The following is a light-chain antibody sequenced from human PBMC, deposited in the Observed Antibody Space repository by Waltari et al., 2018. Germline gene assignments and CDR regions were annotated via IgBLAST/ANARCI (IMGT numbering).Light chain of an antibody. CDR3: QQRSRWPLT. V-gene: IGKV3-11*01. J-gene: IGKJ4*01. Sequence: EIVLTQSPATLSLSPGERATLSCRASQSITTYLAWYQQKRGQAPRLLIYDTSNRAAGTPARFSGGGSGTDFTLTISGLEPTDFAVYYCQQRSRWPLTFGGGTTVE. CDR1: QSITTY. CDR2: DTS.